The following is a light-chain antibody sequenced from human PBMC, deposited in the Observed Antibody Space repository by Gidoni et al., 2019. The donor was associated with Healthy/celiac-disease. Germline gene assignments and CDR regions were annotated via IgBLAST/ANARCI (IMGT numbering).Light chain of an antibody. CDR2: DAS. CDR3: QQYDNLFT. V-gene: IGKV1-33*01. CDR1: QGISNY. J-gene: IGKJ3*01. Sequence: DIQMTQSPSSLSAYVGDRVTITCQASQGISNYLNWYQQKPGKAPKLLIYDASNLETGVPSRFSGSGSGTDFTFTISSLQPEDIATYYCQQYDNLFTFGPGTKVDIK.